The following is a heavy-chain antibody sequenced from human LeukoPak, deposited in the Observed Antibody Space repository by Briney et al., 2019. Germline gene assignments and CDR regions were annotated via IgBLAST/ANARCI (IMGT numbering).Heavy chain of an antibody. CDR2: IYTSGST. CDR1: GGSISSGSYY. J-gene: IGHJ4*02. V-gene: IGHV4-61*02. CDR3: ARVAYGGNSGFPFDY. Sequence: SETLSLTCTVSGGSISSGSYYWSWIRQPAGKGLEWIGRIYTSGSTNYNPSLKSRVTISVDTSKNQFSLKLSSVTAADTAVYYRARVAYGGNSGFPFDYWGQGTLVTVSS. D-gene: IGHD4-23*01.